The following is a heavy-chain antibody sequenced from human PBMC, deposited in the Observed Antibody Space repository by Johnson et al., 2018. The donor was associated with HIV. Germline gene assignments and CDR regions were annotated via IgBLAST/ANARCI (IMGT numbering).Heavy chain of an antibody. Sequence: VQLVESGGGVVQPGRSLRLSCAASGFTFSSYAMHWVRQAPGKGLEWVSGITWNGGSTGYADSVKGRFTISRDNAKNSLYLQMNRLRAEDTAFYYCARERRYYGSGGYGGAFDIWGQGTMVTVSS. V-gene: IGHV3-20*04. D-gene: IGHD3-10*01. J-gene: IGHJ3*02. CDR2: ITWNGGST. CDR1: GFTFSSYA. CDR3: ARERRYYGSGGYGGAFDI.